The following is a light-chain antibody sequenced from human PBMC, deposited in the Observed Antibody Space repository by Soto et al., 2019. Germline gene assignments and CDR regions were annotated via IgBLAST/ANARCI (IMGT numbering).Light chain of an antibody. V-gene: IGLV2-14*01. Sequence: QSALTQPASVSGSPGQSITISCTGASSDVGNYNYVSWYQQHPGKVPKLMIYDVSNRPSGVSNRFSGSKSGNTVSLTISGLQAEDEADYYCSSYANGGTLVFGGGTKLTVL. CDR3: SSYANGGTLV. J-gene: IGLJ2*01. CDR2: DVS. CDR1: SSDVGNYNY.